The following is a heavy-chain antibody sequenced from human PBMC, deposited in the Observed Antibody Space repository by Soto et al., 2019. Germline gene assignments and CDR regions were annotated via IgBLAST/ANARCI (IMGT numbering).Heavy chain of an antibody. CDR1: GFTVSNNY. CDR3: ATRGGGGGY. D-gene: IGHD3-10*01. Sequence: EVQLVESGGGLIQPGGSLRLSCAVSGFTVSNNYMSWVRQAPGKGLEGVSVIYSGGYTAYGDSVKGRFTISRDNSKNKLSFQKNSRGGDDRAVFFWATRGGGGGYWGQGTLVTVSS. J-gene: IGHJ4*02. CDR2: IYSGGYT. V-gene: IGHV3-53*01.